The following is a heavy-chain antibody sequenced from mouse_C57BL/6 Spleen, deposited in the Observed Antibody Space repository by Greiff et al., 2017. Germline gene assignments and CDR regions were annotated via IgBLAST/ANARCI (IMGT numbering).Heavy chain of an antibody. D-gene: IGHD2-5*01. CDR3: ARHPSYYSNYGYAMDY. CDR1: GYTFTEYT. CDR2: FYPGSGSI. J-gene: IGHJ4*01. Sequence: VQLQESGAELVKPGASVKLSCKASGYTFTEYTIHWVKQRSGQGLEWIGWFYPGSGSIKYNEKFKDKATLTADKSSSTVYMELSRLTSEDSAVYFCARHPSYYSNYGYAMDYWGQGTSVTVSS. V-gene: IGHV1-62-2*01.